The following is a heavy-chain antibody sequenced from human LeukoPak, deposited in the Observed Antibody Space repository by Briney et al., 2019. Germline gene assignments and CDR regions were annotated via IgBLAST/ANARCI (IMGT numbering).Heavy chain of an antibody. CDR2: MYYSGTT. CDR1: GSSMNLYS. D-gene: IGHD6-19*01. V-gene: IGHV4-59*12. J-gene: IGHJ2*01. Sequence: SETLSLTCSVSGSSMNLYSWNWIRQSPGKGLEWIAYMYYSGTTNYNPSLENRAAISLDLSRHQFSLRLNSVTAADTAVYYCARKDSSGWYAWYFDLWGRGTLVTVSS. CDR3: ARKDSSGWYAWYFDL.